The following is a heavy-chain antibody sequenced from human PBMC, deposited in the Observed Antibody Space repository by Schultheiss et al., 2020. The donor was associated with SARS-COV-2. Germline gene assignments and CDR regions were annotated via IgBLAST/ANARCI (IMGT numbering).Heavy chain of an antibody. CDR3: ARDEPDGYSSSWYNLHYYYGMDV. CDR2: INSDGSST. Sequence: GESLKISCAASGFTFSSYWMHWVRQAPGKGLVWVSRINSDGSSTSYADSVKGRFTISRDNAKNTLYLQMNSLRAEDTAVYYCARDEPDGYSSSWYNLHYYYGMDVWGQGTTVTVSS. D-gene: IGHD6-13*01. J-gene: IGHJ6*02. CDR1: GFTFSSYW. V-gene: IGHV3-74*01.